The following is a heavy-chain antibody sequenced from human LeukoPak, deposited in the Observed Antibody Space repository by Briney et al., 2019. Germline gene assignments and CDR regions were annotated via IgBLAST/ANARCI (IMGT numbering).Heavy chain of an antibody. Sequence: GESLKISCEASRYSSASYWIAWVRQMPGKGLEWMGIIYPGDSDIIYSPSFQGQVTISADKSISTAYLQWSSLKASDTAMYYCASDDYGDYVLWGQGTLVTVSS. CDR1: RYSSASYW. CDR3: ASDDYGDYVL. V-gene: IGHV5-51*01. CDR2: IYPGDSDI. D-gene: IGHD4-17*01. J-gene: IGHJ4*02.